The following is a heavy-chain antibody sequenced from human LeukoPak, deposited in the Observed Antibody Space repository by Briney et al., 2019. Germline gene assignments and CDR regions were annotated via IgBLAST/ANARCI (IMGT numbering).Heavy chain of an antibody. D-gene: IGHD2-2*01. CDR2: IYYSGST. J-gene: IGHJ6*03. Sequence: SETLSLTCTVSGGSISSGDYYWSWIRQPPGRGLEWIGYIYYSGSTYYNPSLKRRVTISVDTSKNQFSLKLSSVTAADTAVYYCARGAFDCSSTSCYWYYYYMDVWGKGTTVTVS. CDR3: ARGAFDCSSTSCYWYYYYMDV. CDR1: GGSISSGDYY. V-gene: IGHV4-30-4*08.